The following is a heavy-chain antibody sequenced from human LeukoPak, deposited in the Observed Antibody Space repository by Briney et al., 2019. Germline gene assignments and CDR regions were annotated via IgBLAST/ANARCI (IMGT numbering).Heavy chain of an antibody. CDR2: ISAYNGNT. D-gene: IGHD3-10*01. CDR1: GYTFTGSG. Sequence: ASVKVSCKASGYTFTGSGISWVRQAPGQGLEWMGWISAYNGNTNYAQKLQGRVTMTTDTSTGTAYMELRSLRSDDTAVYYCARGEGGFGEPPLIKCDPWGQGTLVTVSS. CDR3: ARGEGGFGEPPLIKCDP. J-gene: IGHJ5*02. V-gene: IGHV1-18*01.